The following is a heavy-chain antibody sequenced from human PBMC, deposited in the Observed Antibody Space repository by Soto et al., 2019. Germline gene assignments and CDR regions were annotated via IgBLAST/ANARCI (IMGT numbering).Heavy chain of an antibody. J-gene: IGHJ4*02. CDR2: ISWDGGST. D-gene: IGHD3-22*01. CDR1: GFTFDYYA. V-gene: IGHV3-43D*04. Sequence: GGSLRLSCAASGFTFDYYAMHWVRQAPGKGLEWVSLISWDGGSTYYADSVKGRFTISRDNSKNSLYLQMNSLRAEDTALYYCAKEYRRRDSSQGVDYWGQGTLVTVSS. CDR3: AKEYRRRDSSQGVDY.